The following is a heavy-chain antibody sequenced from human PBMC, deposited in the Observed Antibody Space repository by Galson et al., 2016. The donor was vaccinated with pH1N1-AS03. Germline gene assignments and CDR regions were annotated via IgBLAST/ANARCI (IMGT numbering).Heavy chain of an antibody. D-gene: IGHD3-10*02. Sequence: SLRLSCAASGFTFRSYGMHWVRQTPGKRLQWVAVISYDESKKLYADSVRGRSTISKDNSKNTLYLQMNSLRPEDTAVYFCARSQSFYVDYFDNWGQGTLVTVSS. V-gene: IGHV3-30*03. J-gene: IGHJ4*02. CDR2: ISYDESKK. CDR3: ARSQSFYVDYFDN. CDR1: GFTFRSYG.